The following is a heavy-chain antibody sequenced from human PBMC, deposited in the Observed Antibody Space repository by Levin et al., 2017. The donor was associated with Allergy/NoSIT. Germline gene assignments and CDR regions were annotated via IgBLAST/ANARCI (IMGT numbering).Heavy chain of an antibody. D-gene: IGHD6-19*01. V-gene: IGHV1-2*06. CDR2: INPNSGGT. CDR3: ARALGLGFWGPEIAVAGTD. CDR1: GYTFTGYY. J-gene: IGHJ4*02. Sequence: GESLKISCKASGYTFTGYYMHWVRQAPGQGLEWMGRINPNSGGTNYAQKFQGRVTMTRDTSISTAYMELSRLRSDDTAVYYCARALGLGFWGPEIAVAGTDWGQGTLVTVSS.